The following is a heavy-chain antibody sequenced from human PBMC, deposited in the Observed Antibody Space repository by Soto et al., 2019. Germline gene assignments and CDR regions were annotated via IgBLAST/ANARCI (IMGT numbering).Heavy chain of an antibody. CDR3: ARDRDPYSSSWSFDY. Sequence: GGSLRLSCAASGFTFSSYAMHWVRQAPGKGLEWVAVISYDGSNKYYADSVKGRFTISRDNSKNTLYLQMNSLRAEDTAVYYCARDRDPYSSSWSFDYWGQGTLVTVSS. D-gene: IGHD6-13*01. CDR1: GFTFSSYA. J-gene: IGHJ4*02. V-gene: IGHV3-30-3*01. CDR2: ISYDGSNK.